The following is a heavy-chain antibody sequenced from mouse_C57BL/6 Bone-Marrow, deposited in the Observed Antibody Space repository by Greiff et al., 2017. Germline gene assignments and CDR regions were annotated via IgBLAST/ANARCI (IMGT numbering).Heavy chain of an antibody. CDR2: IDPENGDT. CDR1: GFNIKDDY. V-gene: IGHV14-4*01. D-gene: IGHD2-4*01. Sequence: EVQLQQSGAELVRPGASVKLSCTASGFNIKDDYMHWVKQRPEQGLEWIGWIDPENGDTEYASKFQGKATITADTSSNTAYLQLSSLTSEDTAVYYGTTTVYYDIPGACWGQGTLVTVSA. CDR3: TTTVYYDIPGAC. J-gene: IGHJ3*01.